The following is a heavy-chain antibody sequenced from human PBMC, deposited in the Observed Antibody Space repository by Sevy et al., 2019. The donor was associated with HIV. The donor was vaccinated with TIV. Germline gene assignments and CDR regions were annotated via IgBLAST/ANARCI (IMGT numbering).Heavy chain of an antibody. CDR2: IKQDGSEK. CDR1: GFTFSSYW. Sequence: GGSLRLSCAASGFTFSSYWMSWVRQAPGKGLEWVANIKQDGSEKYYVDPVKGRFTISSDNAKNSLYLQMNSLRAEDTAVYYCARQDIVVVPAALPYYYGMDVWGQGTTVTVSS. V-gene: IGHV3-7*01. CDR3: ARQDIVVVPAALPYYYGMDV. D-gene: IGHD2-2*01. J-gene: IGHJ6*02.